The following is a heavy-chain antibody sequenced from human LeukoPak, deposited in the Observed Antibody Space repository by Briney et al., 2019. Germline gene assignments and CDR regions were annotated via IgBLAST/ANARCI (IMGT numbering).Heavy chain of an antibody. Sequence: SETLSLTCTVSGGSISSYYWSWIRQPAGKGLEWIGRIYTSGSTNYNPSLKSRVTMSVDTSKNQFSLKLSSVTAADTAVYYCARGRYCSSTSCPGNYYYYYMDVWGKGTTVTVSS. D-gene: IGHD2-2*01. CDR2: IYTSGST. CDR1: GGSISSYY. J-gene: IGHJ6*03. V-gene: IGHV4-4*07. CDR3: ARGRYCSSTSCPGNYYYYYMDV.